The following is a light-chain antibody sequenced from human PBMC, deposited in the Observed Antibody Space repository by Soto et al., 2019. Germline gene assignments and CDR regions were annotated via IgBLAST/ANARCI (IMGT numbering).Light chain of an antibody. J-gene: IGKJ1*01. CDR1: HAFISNY. CDR2: GAS. Sequence: TQSPGTLSSSPGERATLSCRASHAFISNYLAWYQQKPGQDPRLLIYGASGRPTGVPDRFSGSGSGTDFTLTIARLESEDFALYFCPQYGDLPCPFGQGTKLAI. V-gene: IGKV3-20*01. CDR3: PQYGDLPCP.